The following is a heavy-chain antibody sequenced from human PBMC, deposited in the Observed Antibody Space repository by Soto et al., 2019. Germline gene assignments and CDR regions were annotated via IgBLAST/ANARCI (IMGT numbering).Heavy chain of an antibody. J-gene: IGHJ4*02. CDR3: ASDCGGDCYHNDKFDY. CDR2: IYYSGST. D-gene: IGHD2-21*02. Sequence: QLQLQESGPGLVKPSETLSLTCTVSGGSISSSSYYWGWIRQPPGKGLEWIGSIYYSGSTYYNPSLKSRVTISVDTSKNQFSLKLSSVTAADTAVYYCASDCGGDCYHNDKFDYWGQGTLVTVSS. V-gene: IGHV4-39*01. CDR1: GGSISSSSYY.